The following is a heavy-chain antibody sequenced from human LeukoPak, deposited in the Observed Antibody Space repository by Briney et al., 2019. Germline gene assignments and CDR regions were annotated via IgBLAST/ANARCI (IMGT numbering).Heavy chain of an antibody. Sequence: SETLSLTCTVSGDSISSYYWSWIRQPPGKGLEWIGLIYYSGSTNYNPSLKSRVTISVDTSKNQFSLKLSSVTAADTAVYYCAREGASQDVRGFDYWGQGTQVTVSS. D-gene: IGHD3-10*02. J-gene: IGHJ4*02. CDR1: GDSISSYY. V-gene: IGHV4-59*12. CDR3: AREGASQDVRGFDY. CDR2: IYYSGST.